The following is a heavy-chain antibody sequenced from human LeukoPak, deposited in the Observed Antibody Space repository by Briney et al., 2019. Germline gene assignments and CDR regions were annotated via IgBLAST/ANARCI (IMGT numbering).Heavy chain of an antibody. CDR2: ISGSGGST. V-gene: IGHV3-23*01. D-gene: IGHD3-10*01. Sequence: PGGSLRLSCAASGFTFSSYAMSWVRQAPGKGLEWVSAISGSGGSTYYADSVKGRFTISRDNSKNTLYLQMNSLRAEDTAVYYCAKDALLWFGEFYDGMDVWGQGTTVTVSS. CDR3: AKDALLWFGEFYDGMDV. CDR1: GFTFSSYA. J-gene: IGHJ6*02.